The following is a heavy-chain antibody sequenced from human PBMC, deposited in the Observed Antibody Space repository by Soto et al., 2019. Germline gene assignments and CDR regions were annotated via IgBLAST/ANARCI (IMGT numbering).Heavy chain of an antibody. V-gene: IGHV5-51*01. CDR2: IYPGDSDT. CDR1: GYSFTSYW. Sequence: GESLKVSCKGAGYSFTSYWIGWVRQMPGKGLEWMGIIYPGDSDTRYSPSFQGQVTISADKSISTAYLQWSSLKASDTAMYYCARRAYCGGDCYAFDIWGQGTMVTVSS. D-gene: IGHD2-21*02. CDR3: ARRAYCGGDCYAFDI. J-gene: IGHJ3*02.